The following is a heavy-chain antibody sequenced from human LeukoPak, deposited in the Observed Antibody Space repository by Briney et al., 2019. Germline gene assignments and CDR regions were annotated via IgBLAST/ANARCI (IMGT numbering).Heavy chain of an antibody. CDR1: GGTFSSYA. CDR2: IIPIFGTA. D-gene: IGHD6-13*01. Sequence: SVKVSCKASGGTFSSYAISWVRQAPGQGLEWMGGIIPIFGTANHAQKFQGRVTITADKSTSTAYMELSSLRSEDTAVYYCARAADSSSYEIGVNWFDPWGQGTLVTVSS. CDR3: ARAADSSSYEIGVNWFDP. J-gene: IGHJ5*02. V-gene: IGHV1-69*06.